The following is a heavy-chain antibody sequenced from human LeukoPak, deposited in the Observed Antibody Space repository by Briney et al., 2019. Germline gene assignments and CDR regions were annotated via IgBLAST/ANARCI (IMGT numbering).Heavy chain of an antibody. V-gene: IGHV1-18*01. CDR1: GYTFTSYG. J-gene: IGHJ4*02. Sequence: ASVKVSCKASGYTFTSYGISWVRQAPGQGLEWMGWISAYNGNTNYAQKLQGRVTMTTDTSTSTAYMELSSLRSEDTAVYYCATVAPTYYYDSSGSFDYWGQGTLVTVSS. CDR3: ATVAPTYYYDSSGSFDY. CDR2: ISAYNGNT. D-gene: IGHD3-22*01.